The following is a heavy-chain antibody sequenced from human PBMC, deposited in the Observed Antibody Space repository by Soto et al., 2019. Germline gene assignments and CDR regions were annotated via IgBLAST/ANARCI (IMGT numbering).Heavy chain of an antibody. J-gene: IGHJ4*02. D-gene: IGHD3-10*01. Sequence: EVRLVESGGGLVQPGGSLRLSCAASGFTFSTYWMHWVRQAPGKGLVWVSRINGDGTTTQYADSVKGRFTISRDNAKNTLYLQMNTLRGDDTAMYYCASIPMVRGPSDYWAQGTLVTVSS. CDR3: ASIPMVRGPSDY. V-gene: IGHV3-74*02. CDR1: GFTFSTYW. CDR2: INGDGTTT.